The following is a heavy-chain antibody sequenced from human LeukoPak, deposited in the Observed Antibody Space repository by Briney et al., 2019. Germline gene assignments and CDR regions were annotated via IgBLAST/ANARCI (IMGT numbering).Heavy chain of an antibody. D-gene: IGHD4/OR15-4a*01. CDR3: AKDAANYPFFFDY. J-gene: IGHJ4*02. V-gene: IGHV3-30*02. CDR1: GFTFNKYG. CDR2: IRFDGSNE. Sequence: GGSLRLSCAASGFTFNKYGMHWVRQAPRKGLEWVAFIRFDGSNEYYADSVKGRFTISRDNAKNTVYLQMNSLRGEDTATYHCAKDAANYPFFFDYWGQGALVTVSS.